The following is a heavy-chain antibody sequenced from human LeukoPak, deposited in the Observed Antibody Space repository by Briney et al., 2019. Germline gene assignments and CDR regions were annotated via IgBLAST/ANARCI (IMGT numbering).Heavy chain of an antibody. D-gene: IGHD3-16*02. CDR2: ISYDGSNK. V-gene: IGHV3-30*18. CDR1: GFTFSSYG. Sequence: GGSLRLSCAASGFTFSSYGMHWVRQAPGKGLEWVAVISYDGSNKYYADSVKGRFTISRDNSKNTLHLQMNSLRAEDTAVYYCAKDARTFGGVIAISGAFGIWGQGTMVTVSS. CDR3: AKDARTFGGVIAISGAFGI. J-gene: IGHJ3*02.